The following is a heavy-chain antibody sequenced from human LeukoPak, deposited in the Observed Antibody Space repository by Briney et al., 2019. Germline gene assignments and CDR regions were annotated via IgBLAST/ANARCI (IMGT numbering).Heavy chain of an antibody. J-gene: IGHJ3*02. CDR1: EYTFIGYN. D-gene: IGHD3-16*01. CDR3: ARVRLNAFVI. V-gene: IGHV1-2*02. Sequence: GASVRDSCKASEYTFIGYNMYWVRQAHGHGPEWMGWINPNGGATNYAQKFQGRVTMTRDTSISTAYMELSRLRSDDTAVYYCARVRLNAFVIWGARTMVIVSS. CDR2: INPNGGAT.